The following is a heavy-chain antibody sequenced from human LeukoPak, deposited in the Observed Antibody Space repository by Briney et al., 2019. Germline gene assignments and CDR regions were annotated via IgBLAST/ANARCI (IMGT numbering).Heavy chain of an antibody. CDR1: GFTFSSYS. Sequence: PGGSLRLSCTASGFTFSSYSMNWVRQAPGKGLEWVSSISSSSSYIYYADSVKGRFTISRDNAKNSLYLQMNSLRAEDTAVYYCASSHYYVSSGYWGGQGTLVTVSS. V-gene: IGHV3-21*01. D-gene: IGHD3-22*01. CDR3: ASSHYYVSSGYW. J-gene: IGHJ4*02. CDR2: ISSSSSYI.